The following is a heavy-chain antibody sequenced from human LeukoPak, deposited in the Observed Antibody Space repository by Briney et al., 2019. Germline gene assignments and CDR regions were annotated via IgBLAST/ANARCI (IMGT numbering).Heavy chain of an antibody. D-gene: IGHD2-2*01. CDR3: ARLCGSPRWYFDL. V-gene: IGHV4-38-2*01. CDR2: MYHSGST. CDR1: GYSISSGYY. Sequence: SETLSLTCAVSGYSISSGYYWGWFRQPPGKGLEWIGCMYHSGSTYYNPSLKSRVTISVDTSKNQFSLKLSSVTAADTAVYYCARLCGSPRWYFDLWGRGTLVTVSS. J-gene: IGHJ2*01.